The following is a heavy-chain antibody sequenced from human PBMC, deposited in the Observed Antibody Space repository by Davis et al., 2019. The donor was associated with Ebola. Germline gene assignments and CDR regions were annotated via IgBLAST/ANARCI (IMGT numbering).Heavy chain of an antibody. J-gene: IGHJ6*02. CDR2: IYYSGST. CDR3: ARDRITMVQGDYYYYGMDV. D-gene: IGHD3-10*01. Sequence: MPSETLSLTCTVSGGSISSGGYYWSWIRQHPGKGLEWIGYIYYSGSTYYNPSLKSRVTISVDTSKNQFSLKLSSVTAADTAVYYCARDRITMVQGDYYYYGMDVWGQGTTVTVSS. CDR1: GGSISSGGYY. V-gene: IGHV4-31*03.